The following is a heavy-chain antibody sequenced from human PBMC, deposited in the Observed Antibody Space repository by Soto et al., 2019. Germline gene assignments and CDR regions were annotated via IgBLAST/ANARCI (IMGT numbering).Heavy chain of an antibody. Sequence: SETLSLTCTVSGGSISSSSYYWGWIRQPPGKGLEWIGSIYYSGSTYYNPSLKSRVTISVDTSKNQFSLKLSSVTAADTAVYYCARDVRYCTNGVCSINWFDPWGQGNLVTVS. J-gene: IGHJ5*02. CDR2: IYYSGST. CDR3: ARDVRYCTNGVCSINWFDP. V-gene: IGHV4-39*02. CDR1: GGSISSSSYY. D-gene: IGHD2-8*01.